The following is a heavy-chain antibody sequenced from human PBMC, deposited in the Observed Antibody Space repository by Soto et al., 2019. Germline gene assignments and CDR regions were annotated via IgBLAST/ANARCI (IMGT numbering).Heavy chain of an antibody. J-gene: IGHJ4*02. Sequence: QLLESGPGLVKPSETLSLTCTVSGGSISSSSYYWGWIRQPPGKGLEWIGSIYYSGSTYYNLSLKSRVTISVDTSKNQFSLKLSSVTAADTAVYYCARLDYDTMVRGSWYWGQGTLVTVSS. V-gene: IGHV4-39*01. CDR1: GGSISSSSYY. D-gene: IGHD3-10*01. CDR3: ARLDYDTMVRGSWY. CDR2: IYYSGST.